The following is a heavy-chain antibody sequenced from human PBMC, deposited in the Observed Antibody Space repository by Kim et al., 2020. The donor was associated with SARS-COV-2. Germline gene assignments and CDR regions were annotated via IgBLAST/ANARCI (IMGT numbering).Heavy chain of an antibody. CDR3: AKVNWVWDTSSGDY. J-gene: IGHJ4*02. CDR1: GFPFSRCD. V-gene: IGHV3-23*01. D-gene: IGHD6-6*01. Sequence: GGSLRLSCAASGFPFSRCDMSWVRQAPGKGLEWVSGISDHSADIYYADSVKGRFTISRDNSKNMVYLQMNSLRAEDTAVYYCAKVNWVWDTSSGDYWGQGTLVTVSS. CDR2: ISDHSADI.